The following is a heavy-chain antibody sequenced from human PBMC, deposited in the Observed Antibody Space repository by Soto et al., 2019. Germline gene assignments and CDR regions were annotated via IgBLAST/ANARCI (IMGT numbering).Heavy chain of an antibody. CDR2: IYYSGST. Sequence: QVQLQESGPGLVKPSQTLSLTCTVSGGSISSGGYYWSWIRQHPGKGLEWIGYIYYSGSTYYNPSLKSRVTISVDTSKNQFALKLSSVTAADTAVYYCARVFRDPDGGFLPCFDYWGQGTLVTVSS. D-gene: IGHD3-3*01. J-gene: IGHJ4*02. V-gene: IGHV4-31*03. CDR1: GGSISSGGYY. CDR3: ARVFRDPDGGFLPCFDY.